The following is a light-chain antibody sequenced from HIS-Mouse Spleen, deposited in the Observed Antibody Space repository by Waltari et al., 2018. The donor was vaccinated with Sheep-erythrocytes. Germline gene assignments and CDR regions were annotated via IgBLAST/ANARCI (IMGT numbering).Light chain of an antibody. CDR3: NSRDSSGNHVV. J-gene: IGLJ2*01. V-gene: IGLV3-19*01. CDR2: GKN. CDR1: SLRSYY. Sequence: SSELTQDPAVSVALGQTVRITCHGDSLRSYYASWYQQNPGQAPVLVIYGKNNRPPGIPDRFSGSSSGNTASLTITGAQAEDEADYYCNSRDSSGNHVVFGGGTKLTVL.